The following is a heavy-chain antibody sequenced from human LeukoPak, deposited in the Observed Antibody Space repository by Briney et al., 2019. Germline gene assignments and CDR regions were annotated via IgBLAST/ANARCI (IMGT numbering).Heavy chain of an antibody. J-gene: IGHJ6*02. CDR3: ARDFQVDYYRYYYYCGMDV. D-gene: IGHD1-26*01. Sequence: GGSLRLSCAASGFTFSSYAMHWVRQAPGKGLEWVAVISYDGSNKYYADSVKGRFTISRDNSKNTLYLQMNSLRAEDTAVYYCARDFQVDYYRYYYYCGMDVWGQGTTVTVSS. CDR2: ISYDGSNK. V-gene: IGHV3-30-3*01. CDR1: GFTFSSYA.